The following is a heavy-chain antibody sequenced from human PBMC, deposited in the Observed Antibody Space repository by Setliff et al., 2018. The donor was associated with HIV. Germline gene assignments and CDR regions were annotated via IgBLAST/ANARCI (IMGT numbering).Heavy chain of an antibody. CDR1: GGSFSGYY. CDR2: IYHDGIT. CDR3: ARGKYYFDSGTPSYFDY. D-gene: IGHD3-10*01. V-gene: IGHV4-34*01. Sequence: SETLSLTCAVYGGSFSGYYWSWIRQPPGKGLEWIGEIYHDGITNYNPSLKSRVTVSVDTSKSQFSLKLSSVTAADTAVYYCARGKYYFDSGTPSYFDYWGQGSLVTVSS. J-gene: IGHJ4*02.